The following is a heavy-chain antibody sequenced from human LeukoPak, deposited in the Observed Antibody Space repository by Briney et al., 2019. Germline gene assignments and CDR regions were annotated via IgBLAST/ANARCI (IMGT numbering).Heavy chain of an antibody. Sequence: PSQTLSLTCTVSGGSISSGSYYWSWLRQPAGRGLEWIGRIYTSGSTNYNPSLKSRVTISVDTSENQFSLKLSSVTAADTAVYYCARGSVGYYYYMDVWGKGTTVTISS. CDR1: GGSISSGSYY. V-gene: IGHV4-61*02. CDR2: IYTSGST. J-gene: IGHJ6*03. CDR3: ARGSVGYYYYMDV. D-gene: IGHD3-10*01.